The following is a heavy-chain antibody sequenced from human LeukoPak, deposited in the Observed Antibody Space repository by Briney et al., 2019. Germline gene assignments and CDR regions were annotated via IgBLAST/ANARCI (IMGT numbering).Heavy chain of an antibody. Sequence: ASVKVSCKASGYTFTSYDINWVRQATGQGLEWMGLMNPNTGNTGFAQKFQGRVTMTKDTSISTAYMELSSLRSEDTAVYYCARDLSGYSDYYFDYWGQGTLVTVSS. J-gene: IGHJ4*02. CDR2: MNPNTGNT. V-gene: IGHV1-8*01. D-gene: IGHD3-3*01. CDR3: ARDLSGYSDYYFDY. CDR1: GYTFTSYD.